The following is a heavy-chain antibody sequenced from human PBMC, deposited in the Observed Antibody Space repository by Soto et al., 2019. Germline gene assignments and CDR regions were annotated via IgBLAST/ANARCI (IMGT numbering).Heavy chain of an antibody. V-gene: IGHV4-61*01. J-gene: IGHJ5*02. D-gene: IGHD2-21*01. CDR2: VENSGST. CDR1: GGSVNSESYY. Sequence: SEILSLTCSVSGGSVNSESYYWSWIRQTPGKGLEWIGNVENSGSTKYNPSLKSRVTISVDTSKNQFSLKLSSVTGADTAVYYCARERGDSHWIDPWGQGTLVTVSS. CDR3: ARERGDSHWIDP.